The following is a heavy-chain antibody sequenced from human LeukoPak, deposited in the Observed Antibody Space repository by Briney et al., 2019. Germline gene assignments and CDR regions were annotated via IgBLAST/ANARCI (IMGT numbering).Heavy chain of an antibody. CDR2: ISYDGSNK. CDR1: GFTFSSYG. V-gene: IGHV3-30*18. J-gene: IGHJ1*01. Sequence: GGSLRLSCAASGFTFSSYGMHWVRQAPGKGLEWVAVISYDGSNKYYADSVKGRFTISIDNSKNTLYLQMNSLRAEDTAVYYCAKVRQSYYDSSGFYFQHWGQGTLVTVSS. CDR3: AKVRQSYYDSSGFYFQH. D-gene: IGHD3-22*01.